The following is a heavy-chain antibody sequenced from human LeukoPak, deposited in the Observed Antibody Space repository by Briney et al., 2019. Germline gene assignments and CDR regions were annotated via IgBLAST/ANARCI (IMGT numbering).Heavy chain of an antibody. CDR2: IHHSGST. D-gene: IGHD1-14*01. V-gene: IGHV4-39*01. CDR3: ARHDDSDHGDLNWFDP. Sequence: SETLSLTCTVSGGSISSNNDFWGWIRQSPGKGLEWIGSIHHSGSTKYNPSLRSRVTISIDTSKTHFSLTLNSLTAADTSVYYCARHDDSDHGDLNWFDPWGQGTLVTVSS. CDR1: GGSISSNNDF. J-gene: IGHJ5*02.